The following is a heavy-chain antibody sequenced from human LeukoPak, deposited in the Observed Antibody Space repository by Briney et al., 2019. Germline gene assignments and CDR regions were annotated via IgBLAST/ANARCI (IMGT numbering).Heavy chain of an antibody. CDR1: GGSIRRYY. J-gene: IGHJ4*02. D-gene: IGHD2-21*02. Sequence: SETLSLTCTVSGGSIRRYYWSWIRQPPGKGLEWIGYTYDSGTTKYNISLQSRVTISLDTSKNQFTLKLTSVTAADTAVYYCARGLGVVTATLDYWGQGTLVTVSS. CDR3: ARGLGVVTATLDY. CDR2: TYDSGTT. V-gene: IGHV4-59*01.